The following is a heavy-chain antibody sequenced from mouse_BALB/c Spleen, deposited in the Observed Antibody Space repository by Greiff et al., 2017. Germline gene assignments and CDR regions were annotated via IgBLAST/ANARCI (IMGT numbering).Heavy chain of an antibody. CDR1: GFTFSSYA. Sequence: DVKLVESGGGLVKPGGSLKLSCAASGFTFSSYAMSWVRQSPEKRLEWVAEISSGGSYTYYPDTVTGRFTISRDNAKNTLYLEMSSLRSEDTAMYYCASSGDYDEKSWFAYWGQGTLVTVSA. CDR3: ASSGDYDEKSWFAY. J-gene: IGHJ3*01. CDR2: ISSGGSYT. D-gene: IGHD2-4*01. V-gene: IGHV5-9-4*01.